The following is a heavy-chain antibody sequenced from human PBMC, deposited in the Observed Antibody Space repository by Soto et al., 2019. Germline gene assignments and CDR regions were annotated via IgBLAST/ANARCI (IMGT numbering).Heavy chain of an antibody. D-gene: IGHD5-12*01. CDR3: AREWSVANPGY. CDR2: ISKDGDKK. Sequence: ESVGGVVQPGRSLRLSCAASGFTFSNYSMHWVRQAPGKGLEWVAVISKDGDKKYYADSVKGRFTISRDNSKNTLYLQVNSLRPEDTAVYYCAREWSVANPGYWGQGTQVTVSS. V-gene: IGHV3-30-3*01. J-gene: IGHJ4*02. CDR1: GFTFSNYS.